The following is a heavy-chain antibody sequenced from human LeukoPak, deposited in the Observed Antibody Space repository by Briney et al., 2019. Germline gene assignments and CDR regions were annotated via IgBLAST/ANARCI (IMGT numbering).Heavy chain of an antibody. V-gene: IGHV3-21*01. CDR2: ITRSSSYI. Sequence: GGSLRLSCAASGFTFSSYSMNWVRQAPGKGLQWVSSITRSSSYIYYADSVKGRFTISRDNTKNSLYLQMNSLRAEDTAVYYCARHVVAVGFDYWGQGTLVTVSS. J-gene: IGHJ4*02. CDR3: ARHVVAVGFDY. D-gene: IGHD3-22*01. CDR1: GFTFSSYS.